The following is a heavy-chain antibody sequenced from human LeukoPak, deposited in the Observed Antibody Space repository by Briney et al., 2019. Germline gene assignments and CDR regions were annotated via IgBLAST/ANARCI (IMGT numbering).Heavy chain of an antibody. CDR3: GTSEVGSSSYESYDY. CDR1: GDSISDYH. Sequence: PSETLSLTCTVSGDSISDYHWSWIRQPAGKGLEWIGRIISSGVTNYNPSLNSRVTISVDRSKNQFSLRLTSVTAADTAVYYCGTSEVGSSSYESYDYWGQGTQVTVSA. V-gene: IGHV4-4*07. CDR2: IISSGVT. J-gene: IGHJ4*02. D-gene: IGHD1-26*01.